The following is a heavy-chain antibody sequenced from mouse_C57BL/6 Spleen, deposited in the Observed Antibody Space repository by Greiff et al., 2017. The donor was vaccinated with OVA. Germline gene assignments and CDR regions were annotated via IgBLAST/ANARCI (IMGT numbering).Heavy chain of an antibody. V-gene: IGHV1-18*01. CDR2: INPNNGGT. D-gene: IGHD1-1*01. CDR1: GYTFTDYN. CDR3: AREKYYGMGAMDY. Sequence: VQLQQSGPELVKPGASVKIPCKASGYTFTDYNMDWVKQSHGKSLAWIGDINPNNGGTIYNQKFKGKATLTVDKSSSTAYMELRSLTSEDTAVYYCAREKYYGMGAMDYWGQGTSVTVSS. J-gene: IGHJ4*01.